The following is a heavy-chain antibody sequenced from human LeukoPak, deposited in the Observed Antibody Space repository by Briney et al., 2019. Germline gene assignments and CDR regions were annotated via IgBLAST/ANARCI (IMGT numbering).Heavy chain of an antibody. D-gene: IGHD6-13*01. J-gene: IGHJ6*03. CDR3: ARSKYSSSWSTPYYMDV. V-gene: IGHV1-2*02. CDR2: INPNSGGT. Sequence: ASVKVSCKASGYTFTGYYMHWVRQAPGQGLEWMGWINPNSGGTNYAQKFQGGVTMTRDTSISTAYMELSRLRSDDTAVYYCARSKYSSSWSTPYYMDVWGKGTTVTVSS. CDR1: GYTFTGYY.